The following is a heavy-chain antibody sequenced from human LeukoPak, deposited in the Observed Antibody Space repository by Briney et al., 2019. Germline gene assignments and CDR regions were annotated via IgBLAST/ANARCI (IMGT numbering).Heavy chain of an antibody. CDR2: IWYDGKTK. Sequence: GGSLRLSCEASGFIFSNYGMHWVRQAPGKGLEWVALIWYDGKTKFHADSVKGRFTISRDSSGNTLFLQMSSLRVEDTAIYYCAREWGRIAVAGGPGYWGQGALVTVSS. J-gene: IGHJ4*02. V-gene: IGHV3-33*01. CDR3: AREWGRIAVAGGPGY. D-gene: IGHD6-19*01. CDR1: GFIFSNYG.